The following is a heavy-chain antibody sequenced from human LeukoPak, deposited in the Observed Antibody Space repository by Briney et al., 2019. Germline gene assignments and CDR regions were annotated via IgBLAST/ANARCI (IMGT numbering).Heavy chain of an antibody. J-gene: IGHJ4*02. CDR3: ARDLGTSVFYLDY. V-gene: IGHV3-33*01. D-gene: IGHD1-1*01. CDR2: IWYDGSKR. Sequence: PGGSLRLSCAASGFTFSSYGLHWVRQAPGKGLEWVAVIWYDGSKRYYADSVKGRFTISRDDSRNTLYLQMNSLRAEDTAVYYCARDLGTSVFYLDYRGQGTLVTVS. CDR1: GFTFSSYG.